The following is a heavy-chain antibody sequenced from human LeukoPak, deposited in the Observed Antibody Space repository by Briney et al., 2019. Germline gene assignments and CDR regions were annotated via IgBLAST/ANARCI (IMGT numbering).Heavy chain of an antibody. J-gene: IGHJ4*02. CDR1: GFTFSSYG. CDR3: AREGPAGNDY. Sequence: GGSLRLSCAASGFTFSSYGMNWVRQAPGKGLEWVSSITSSSSYIYYADSVKGRFTISRDNAKNSLYLQMNSLRAEDTAVYYCAREGPAGNDYWGQGTLVTVSS. D-gene: IGHD6-25*01. V-gene: IGHV3-21*01. CDR2: ITSSSSYI.